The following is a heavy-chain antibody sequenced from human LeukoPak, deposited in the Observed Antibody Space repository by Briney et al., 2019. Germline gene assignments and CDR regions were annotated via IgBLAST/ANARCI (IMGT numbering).Heavy chain of an antibody. CDR1: GFTFGTFG. D-gene: IGHD1-26*01. V-gene: IGHV3-30*03. CDR3: VRDRGSYRPIDY. J-gene: IGHJ4*02. Sequence: GGSLRLSCAAFGFTFGTFGMHWVRQAPGKGLEWVAVVSNDGNDEYDADSVKGRFTISRDNAQNSLYLQMNSLRVEDTAVYYCVRDRGSYRPIDYWGQGTLVTVSS. CDR2: VSNDGNDE.